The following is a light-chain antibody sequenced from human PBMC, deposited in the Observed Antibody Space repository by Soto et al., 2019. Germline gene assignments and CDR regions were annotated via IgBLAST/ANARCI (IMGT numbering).Light chain of an antibody. CDR1: SSDVGGYNY. Sequence: QSVLTQPASVSGSPGQSITISCTGTSSDVGGYNYVSWYQRHPGKAPKLMIYDVSNRPSGVSNRFSGSKSGNTASLTISGLQAEDEADYYCCSYTNSRPLFGGGTKVTVL. CDR2: DVS. CDR3: CSYTNSRPL. V-gene: IGLV2-14*01. J-gene: IGLJ2*01.